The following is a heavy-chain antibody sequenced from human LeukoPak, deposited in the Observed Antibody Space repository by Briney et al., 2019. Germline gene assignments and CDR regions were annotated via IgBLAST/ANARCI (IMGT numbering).Heavy chain of an antibody. J-gene: IGHJ4*02. Sequence: GASVKVSCKASGYTFTGYYMHWVRQAPGQGLEWIGWINPNSGGTNYAQKFQGRVTMTRDTSISTAYMELSRLRSDDTAVYYRAREDGGGDIAAAGIDYWGQGTLVTVSS. CDR2: INPNSGGT. V-gene: IGHV1-2*02. D-gene: IGHD6-13*01. CDR1: GYTFTGYY. CDR3: AREDGGGDIAAAGIDY.